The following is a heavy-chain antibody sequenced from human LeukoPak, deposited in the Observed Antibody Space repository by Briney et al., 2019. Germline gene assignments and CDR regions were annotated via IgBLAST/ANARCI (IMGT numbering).Heavy chain of an antibody. D-gene: IGHD7-27*01. Sequence: KAGGSLRLSCAASGFTFSRYDMNWVRQAPGKGLQWVSSISSTSSYIYYADSLKGRFTVSRDNAKNSLYLQMSSLRADDTAVYYCARGDIWGDRIDYWGQGTLVTVSS. CDR2: ISSTSSYI. V-gene: IGHV3-21*01. CDR1: GFTFSRYD. CDR3: ARGDIWGDRIDY. J-gene: IGHJ4*02.